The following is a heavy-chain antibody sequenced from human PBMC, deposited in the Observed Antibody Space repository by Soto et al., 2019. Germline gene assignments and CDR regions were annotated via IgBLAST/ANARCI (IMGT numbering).Heavy chain of an antibody. D-gene: IGHD2-21*01. Sequence: QVQLVQSGAEVKKPGALVKVSCKASGYTFTSYDINWVRQATGQGLEWMGWMNPNSGYTGHAQKFQGRVTMTRDTSTSTAYMELSSLRSEDTAVYYCARVFGSIDYWGQGTLVTVSS. CDR2: MNPNSGYT. V-gene: IGHV1-8*01. J-gene: IGHJ4*02. CDR1: GYTFTSYD. CDR3: ARVFGSIDY.